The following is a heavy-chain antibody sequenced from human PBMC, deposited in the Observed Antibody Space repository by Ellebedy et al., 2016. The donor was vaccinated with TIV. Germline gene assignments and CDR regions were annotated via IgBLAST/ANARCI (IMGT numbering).Heavy chain of an antibody. CDR3: ATPLVRRFAVMDV. Sequence: MPSETLSLTCTVSAGSISSYYWSWIRQPPGKGLEWIGYIYYSGSTNYNPSLKSRVTISVDTSKNQFSPKLSSVTAADTAVYYCATPLVRRFAVMDVWGQGTTVTVSS. CDR2: IYYSGST. J-gene: IGHJ6*02. V-gene: IGHV4-59*12. D-gene: IGHD4-23*01. CDR1: AGSISSYY.